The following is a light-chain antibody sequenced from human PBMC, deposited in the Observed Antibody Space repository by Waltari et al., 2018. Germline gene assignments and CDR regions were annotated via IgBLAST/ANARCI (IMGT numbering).Light chain of an antibody. J-gene: IGKJ4*01. Sequence: EVVMTQSPATLSLSPGERATLSCRASQSVSSFLAWYQQKPGQAPRLLIYGASTGATGIPARFSGSGSGTEFTLTISSLQSEDFAVYYCQQYNDWPPLTFGGGTKVEIK. CDR3: QQYNDWPPLT. CDR1: QSVSSF. CDR2: GAS. V-gene: IGKV3-15*01.